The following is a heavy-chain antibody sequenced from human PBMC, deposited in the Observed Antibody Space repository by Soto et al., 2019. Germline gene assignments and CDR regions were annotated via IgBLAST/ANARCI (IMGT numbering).Heavy chain of an antibody. CDR2: ISYDGSNK. V-gene: IGHV3-30*18. Sequence: GGSLRLSCAASGFTFSSYGMHWVRQAPGKGLEWVAVISYDGSNKYYADSVKGRFTISRDNSKNTLYLQMNSLRAEDTAVYYCAKDHSFSEMGQFIGQYGMDVWGQGTTVTVSS. D-gene: IGHD3-16*02. J-gene: IGHJ6*02. CDR1: GFTFSSYG. CDR3: AKDHSFSEMGQFIGQYGMDV.